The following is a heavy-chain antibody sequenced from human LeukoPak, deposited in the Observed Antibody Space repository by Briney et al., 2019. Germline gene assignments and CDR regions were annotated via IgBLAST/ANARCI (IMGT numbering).Heavy chain of an antibody. J-gene: IGHJ4*02. Sequence: GGSLRLSCAASGFTFSSYAMSWVRQAPGKGLEWVSAISGSGGSTYYAGSVKGRFTISRDNSKNTLYLQMNSLRAEGTAVYYCAKDLGVYDSSGYYHEGFDYWGQGTLVTVSS. CDR3: AKDLGVYDSSGYYHEGFDY. D-gene: IGHD3-22*01. V-gene: IGHV3-23*01. CDR2: ISGSGGST. CDR1: GFTFSSYA.